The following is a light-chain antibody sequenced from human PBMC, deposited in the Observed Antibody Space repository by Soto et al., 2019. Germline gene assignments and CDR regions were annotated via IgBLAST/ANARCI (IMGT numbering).Light chain of an antibody. CDR1: QSISIW. V-gene: IGKV1-5*03. CDR3: QQHNSYWS. J-gene: IGKJ1*01. CDR2: KAS. Sequence: DIQRTQSPSTLSASVGDRVTITCRASQSISIWLAWYQQKPGKAPKLLIYKASSLESGVPSRFSGSGSGTEFALIISSLQHDDFATYYCQQHNSYWSFNQGTKVEIK.